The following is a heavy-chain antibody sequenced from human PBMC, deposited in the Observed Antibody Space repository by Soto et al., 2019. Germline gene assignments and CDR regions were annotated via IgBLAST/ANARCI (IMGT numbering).Heavy chain of an antibody. Sequence: SETLSLTCAVSGGSISSSNWWSWVRQPPGKGLEWIGEIYHSGSTNYNPSLKSRVTISVDKSKNQFSLKLSSVTAADTAVYYCARTAIAVAGFIYYYGMDVWGQGTTVTVSS. D-gene: IGHD6-19*01. CDR3: ARTAIAVAGFIYYYGMDV. CDR2: IYHSGST. V-gene: IGHV4-4*02. CDR1: GGSISSSNW. J-gene: IGHJ6*02.